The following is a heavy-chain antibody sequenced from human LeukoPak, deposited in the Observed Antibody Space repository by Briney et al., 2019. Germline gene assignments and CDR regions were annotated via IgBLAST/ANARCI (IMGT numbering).Heavy chain of an antibody. D-gene: IGHD4-11*01. CDR2: IIPIFGTA. CDR1: GGTFSSYA. Sequence: ASVKVSCKASGGTFSSYAISWVRQAPGQGLEWMGGIIPIFGTANYAQKFQGRVTITTDESTSTAYMELSSLRSEDTAVYYCAREFSNYPTPNWFDPWGQGTLVTVSS. J-gene: IGHJ5*02. CDR3: AREFSNYPTPNWFDP. V-gene: IGHV1-69*05.